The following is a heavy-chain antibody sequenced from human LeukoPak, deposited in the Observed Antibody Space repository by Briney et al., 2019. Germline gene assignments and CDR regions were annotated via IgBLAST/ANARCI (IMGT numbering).Heavy chain of an antibody. Sequence: ASVKVSCKASGYTFTGYYMHWVRQAPGQGLEWMGWINPNSGGTNYAQKFQGRVTMTRNTSISTAYMELSSLRSEDTAVYYCARRKARAFDYWGQGTLVTVSS. CDR3: ARRKARAFDY. V-gene: IGHV1-2*02. J-gene: IGHJ4*02. CDR1: GYTFTGYY. CDR2: INPNSGGT.